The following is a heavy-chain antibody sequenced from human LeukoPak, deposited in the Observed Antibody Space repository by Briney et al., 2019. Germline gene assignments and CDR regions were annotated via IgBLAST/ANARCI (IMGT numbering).Heavy chain of an antibody. V-gene: IGHV4-59*01. Sequence: TPSETLSLTCTVSGGSISSYYWSWIRQPPGKGLEWIGYIYYSGSTNYNPSLKSRVTISVDTSKNQFSLKLSSVTAADTAVYYCAREIHGMDVWGQGTTVTVSS. CDR1: GGSISSYY. J-gene: IGHJ6*02. CDR2: IYYSGST. CDR3: AREIHGMDV.